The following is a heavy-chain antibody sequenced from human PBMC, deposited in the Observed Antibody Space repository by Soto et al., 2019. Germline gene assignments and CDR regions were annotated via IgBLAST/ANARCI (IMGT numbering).Heavy chain of an antibody. CDR3: TIGAKFDNIDTAYFFNDI. D-gene: IGHD3-9*01. CDR2: ISPNSEKT. Sequence: ASVKVSCKASGYTFSNFGISWVRQAPGEGLEWMGWISPNSEKTKIAQRFQGRVTMTTDISTSTSYLELRGLTSDDTAVYYCTIGAKFDNIDTAYFFNDIRGQGT. V-gene: IGHV1-18*01. CDR1: GYTFSNFG. J-gene: IGHJ4*02.